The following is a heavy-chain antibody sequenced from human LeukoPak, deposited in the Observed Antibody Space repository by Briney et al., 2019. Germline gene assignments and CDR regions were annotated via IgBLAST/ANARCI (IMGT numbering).Heavy chain of an antibody. V-gene: IGHV2-70*11. CDR2: IDWDNDK. Sequence: SGPTLVNPTQTLTLTCTFSGFSLSTSGMSVNWIRQPPGKALEWLARIDWDNDKYYSTSLKTRLTISKDTSKNQVVLTMTNMDPVDTATYYCARRIRFGSIVGATDAFDIWGQGTMVTVSS. D-gene: IGHD1-26*01. CDR3: ARRIRFGSIVGATDAFDI. CDR1: GFSLSTSGMS. J-gene: IGHJ3*02.